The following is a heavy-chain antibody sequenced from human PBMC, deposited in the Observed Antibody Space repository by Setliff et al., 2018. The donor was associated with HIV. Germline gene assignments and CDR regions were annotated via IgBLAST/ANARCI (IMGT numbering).Heavy chain of an antibody. CDR1: GFTFSNFE. CDR3: ARELRYSYGASFDY. V-gene: IGHV3-48*03. D-gene: IGHD5-18*01. Sequence: PGGSLRLSCAASGFTFSNFEMNWVRQAPGKGLEWVSVVSGNGGTTYSADSLKGRFTISRDNAKNSLYLQMNSLRAEDTAVYYCARELRYSYGASFDYWGQGTLVTVS. J-gene: IGHJ4*02. CDR2: VSGNGGTT.